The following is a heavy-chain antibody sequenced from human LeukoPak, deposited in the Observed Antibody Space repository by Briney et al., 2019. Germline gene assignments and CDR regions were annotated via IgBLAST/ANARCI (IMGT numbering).Heavy chain of an antibody. CDR2: IKQDGSDK. V-gene: IGHV3-7*01. J-gene: IGHJ4*02. CDR1: GFTFSAYW. CDR3: ARGYWGLVF. Sequence: GGSLRLSCAASGFTFSAYWMSWVRQAPGKGLEGVANIKQDGSDKYFEDSVKGRFTISRDNAKNAVYLQMNSLRAEDTAVYYCARGYWGLVFWGQGALVTVSS. D-gene: IGHD7-27*01.